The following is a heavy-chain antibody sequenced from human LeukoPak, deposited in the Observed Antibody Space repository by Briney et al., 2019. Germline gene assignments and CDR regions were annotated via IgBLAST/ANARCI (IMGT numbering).Heavy chain of an antibody. CDR1: GFTFSSYA. CDR3: ASYCSGGSCYVGGY. J-gene: IGHJ4*02. CDR2: ISSSSSYI. V-gene: IGHV3-21*01. Sequence: PGGSRRLSCAASGFTFSSYAMSWVRQAPGKGLEWVSSISSSSSYIYYADSVKGRFTISRDNAKNSLYLQMNSLRAEDTAVYYCASYCSGGSCYVGGYWGQGTLVTVSS. D-gene: IGHD2-15*01.